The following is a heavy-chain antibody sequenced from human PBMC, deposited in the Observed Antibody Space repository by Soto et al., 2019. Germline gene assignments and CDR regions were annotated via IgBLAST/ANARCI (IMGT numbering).Heavy chain of an antibody. CDR2: ISAYNGNT. V-gene: IGHV1-18*01. D-gene: IGHD3-10*01. Sequence: ASVKVSCKASGYTFTSYGISWVRQAPGQGLEWMGWISAYNGNTNYAQNLQGRVTMTTDTSTSTAYMELRGLRSDDTAVYYCARDRLYYEYGSGGYNGELDYWGQGTLVTVSS. J-gene: IGHJ4*02. CDR1: GYTFTSYG. CDR3: ARDRLYYEYGSGGYNGELDY.